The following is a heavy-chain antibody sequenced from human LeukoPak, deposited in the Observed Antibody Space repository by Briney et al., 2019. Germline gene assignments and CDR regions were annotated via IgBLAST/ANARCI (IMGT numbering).Heavy chain of an antibody. V-gene: IGHV4-4*02. D-gene: IGHD1-26*01. CDR1: GGSISSTNW. CDR3: SRESGAFSPFGY. Sequence: SGTLSHTCGVSGGSISSTNWWSLVRQPPGQGLEWIGEISLSGLTNYNPSLKSRVTMSLDKSKNHLSLNLTSVTAADTAVYYCSRESGAFSPFGYWGQGTLVTVSS. CDR2: ISLSGLT. J-gene: IGHJ4*02.